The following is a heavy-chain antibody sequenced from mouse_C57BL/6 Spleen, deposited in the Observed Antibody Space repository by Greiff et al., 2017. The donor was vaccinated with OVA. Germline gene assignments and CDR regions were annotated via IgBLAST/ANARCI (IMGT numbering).Heavy chain of an antibody. CDR2: IYPGSGNT. J-gene: IGHJ4*01. V-gene: IGHV1-76*01. CDR1: GYTFTDYY. D-gene: IGHD1-1*01. Sequence: VQLQQSGAELVRPGASVKLSCKASGYTFTDYYINWVKQRPGQGLEWIARIYPGSGNTYYNEKFKGKATLTAEKSSSTAYMQLSSLTSEDSAVYFCARGPLRSYYAMDYWGQGTSVTVSS. CDR3: ARGPLRSYYAMDY.